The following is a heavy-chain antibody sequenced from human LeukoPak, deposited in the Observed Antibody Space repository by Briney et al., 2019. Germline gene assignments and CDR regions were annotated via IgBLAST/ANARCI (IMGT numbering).Heavy chain of an antibody. J-gene: IGHJ4*02. D-gene: IGHD3-22*01. CDR1: GGSIRSYY. CDR3: ARGGGSTDYYDSSGYF. CDR2: IYYSGST. V-gene: IGHV4-59*01. Sequence: SETLSLTCTVSGGSIRSYYWSWIRQPPGKGLEWVGYIYYSGSTNYNPSLKSRVTISVDTSKNQFSLKLSSVTAADTAVYYCARGGGSTDYYDSSGYFWGQGTLVTVSS.